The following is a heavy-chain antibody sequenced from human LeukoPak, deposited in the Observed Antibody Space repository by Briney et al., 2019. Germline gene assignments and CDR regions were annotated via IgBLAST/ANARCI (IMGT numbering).Heavy chain of an antibody. CDR3: ARDYYDSSGRRFDY. CDR1: GGSISSNNYY. V-gene: IGHV4-39*06. CDR2: IYYSGTT. Sequence: PSETLSLTCTVSGGSISSNNYYWGWIRQPPGKGLEWIGTIYYSGTTYYNPSLKSRVTVSVDTSKNQFPLRLSSVTAADTAVYYCARDYYDSSGRRFDYWGQGTLVTVSS. D-gene: IGHD3-22*01. J-gene: IGHJ4*02.